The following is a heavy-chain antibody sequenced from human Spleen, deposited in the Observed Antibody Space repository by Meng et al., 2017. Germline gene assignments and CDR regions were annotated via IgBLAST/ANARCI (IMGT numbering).Heavy chain of an antibody. V-gene: IGHV3-33*01. D-gene: IGHD5-24*01. Sequence: GESLKISCSASGFTFTGYGIHWVRQAPGKGLEWVALVWYGGGNSYYADSVKGRFTISGDNSKNTLYLQMDSLRADDTAVYYCARSKDPSRNYYDYGMDVCGQAIT. CDR3: ARSKDPSRNYYDYGMDV. CDR1: GFTFTGYG. CDR2: VWYGGGNS. J-gene: IGHJ6*01.